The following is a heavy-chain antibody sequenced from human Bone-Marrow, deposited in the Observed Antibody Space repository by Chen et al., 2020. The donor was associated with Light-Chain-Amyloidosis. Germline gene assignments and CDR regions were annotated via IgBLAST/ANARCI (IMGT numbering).Heavy chain of an antibody. D-gene: IGHD2-2*02. CDR2: MYYRWST. V-gene: IGHV4-31*03. Sequence: QVQLQESGPGLVKPSQTLSLTCTVSGGSINSASYYWGWIRQHPGKGLEWIGYMYYRWSTYYNPSLGSRVTISLDTSQNQFSLRLNSVTAADTAVYYCARATVVTSAIGFFDSWGHGTLVTVSS. J-gene: IGHJ4*01. CDR1: GGSINSASYY. CDR3: ARATVVTSAIGFFDS.